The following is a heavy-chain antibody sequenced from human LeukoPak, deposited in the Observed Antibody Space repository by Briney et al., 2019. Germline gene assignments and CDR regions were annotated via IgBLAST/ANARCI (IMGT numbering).Heavy chain of an antibody. CDR3: ARGSSRIYYYDSSGYSHAFDY. J-gene: IGHJ4*02. D-gene: IGHD3-22*01. V-gene: IGHV6-1*01. CDR2: TYYRSKWYT. CDR1: GDSVSSNSAA. Sequence: RSQTLSLTCAISGDSVSSNSAAWNWVRQSPSRGLEWLGRTYYRSKWYTDYAESVKSRITINPDTSKNQFSLQVNSVTPEDTAVYYCARGSSRIYYYDSSGYSHAFDYWGQGILVTVSS.